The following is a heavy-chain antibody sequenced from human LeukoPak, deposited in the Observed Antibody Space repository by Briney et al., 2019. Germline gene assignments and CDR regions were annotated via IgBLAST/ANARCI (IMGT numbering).Heavy chain of an antibody. CDR2: LYSVGTI. J-gene: IGHJ3*01. Sequence: PGGSLRLSCAASGFTVSGSYMSWIRQAPGKGLEWVSILYSVGTIYYADSVKGRSTISRDNSKNTLYLQMNSLRVEDAAVYYCARLVVDSHAFDVWGQGTMVTVSS. V-gene: IGHV3-53*01. D-gene: IGHD6-19*01. CDR1: GFTVSGSY. CDR3: ARLVVDSHAFDV.